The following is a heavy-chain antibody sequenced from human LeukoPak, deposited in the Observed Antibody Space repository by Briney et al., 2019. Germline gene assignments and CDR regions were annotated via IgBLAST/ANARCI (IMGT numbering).Heavy chain of an antibody. V-gene: IGHV3-43D*03. Sequence: GGSLRLSCAASGFTFDDYAMHWVRQAPGKGLEWVSLISWDGGSTYYADSVKGRFTISRDNSKNSLYLQMNSLRAEDTAVYYCARTSLHYDFWSGYAMDVWGKGTTVTVSS. J-gene: IGHJ6*03. D-gene: IGHD3-3*01. CDR3: ARTSLHYDFWSGYAMDV. CDR2: ISWDGGST. CDR1: GFTFDDYA.